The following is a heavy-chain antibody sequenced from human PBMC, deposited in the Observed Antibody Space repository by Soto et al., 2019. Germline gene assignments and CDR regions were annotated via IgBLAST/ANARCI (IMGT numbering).Heavy chain of an antibody. J-gene: IGHJ5*02. V-gene: IGHV4-31*03. Sequence: QVQLQESGPGLVKPSQTLSLTCTVSGGSISSGGYYWSWIRQHPGKGLEWIGYIYYSGSTYYNPSLKRRVTISVDTSKNQFSLKLSSVTAADTAVYYCARDRNYVSYVFDPWGQGTLVTVSS. CDR3: ARDRNYVSYVFDP. D-gene: IGHD1-7*01. CDR1: GGSISSGGYY. CDR2: IYYSGST.